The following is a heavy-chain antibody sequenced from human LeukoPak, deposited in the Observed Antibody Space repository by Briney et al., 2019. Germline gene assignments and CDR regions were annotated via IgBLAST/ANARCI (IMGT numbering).Heavy chain of an antibody. CDR2: INPNSGGT. CDR3: AKGYCSGGSCYYFDY. V-gene: IGHV1-2*02. D-gene: IGHD2-15*01. CDR1: GYTFTSYD. J-gene: IGHJ4*02. Sequence: ASVKVSCKASGYTFTSYDINWVRQATGQGLEWMGWINPNSGGTNYAQKFQGRVTMTRDTSISTAYMELSRLRSDDTAVYYCAKGYCSGGSCYYFDYWGQGTLVTVSS.